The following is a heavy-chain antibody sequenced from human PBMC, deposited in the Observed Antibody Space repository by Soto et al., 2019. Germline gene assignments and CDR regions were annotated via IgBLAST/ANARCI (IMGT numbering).Heavy chain of an antibody. CDR2: IYYSGST. Sequence: SETLSLTCTVSGGSISSYYWSWIRQPPGKGLEWIGYIYYSGSTNYNPSLKSRVTISVDTSKNQFSLKLSSVTAADTAVYYCARRVGGYEFDYWGQGTLVTVSS. J-gene: IGHJ4*02. CDR1: GGSISSYY. D-gene: IGHD5-12*01. V-gene: IGHV4-59*08. CDR3: ARRVGGYEFDY.